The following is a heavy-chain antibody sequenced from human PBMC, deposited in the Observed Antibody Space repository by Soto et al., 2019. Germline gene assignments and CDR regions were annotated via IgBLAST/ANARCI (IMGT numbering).Heavy chain of an antibody. CDR1: GYTFTGYY. CDR2: INPNSGGT. V-gene: IGHV1-2*04. Sequence: QVQLVQSGAEVKKPGASVKVSCKASGYTFTGYYMHWARQAPGQGLEWMGWINPNSGGTNYAQKFQGWVTMTRDTSISTAYMELSRLRSDDTAVYYCARDLDGDSSGTHGGMDVWGQGTTVTVSS. J-gene: IGHJ6*02. CDR3: ARDLDGDSSGTHGGMDV. D-gene: IGHD3-22*01.